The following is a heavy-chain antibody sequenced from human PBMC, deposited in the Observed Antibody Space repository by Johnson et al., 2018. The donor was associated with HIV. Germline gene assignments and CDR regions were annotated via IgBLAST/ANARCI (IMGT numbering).Heavy chain of an antibody. J-gene: IGHJ3*02. D-gene: IGHD2-2*03. CDR3: ASDHGYCRSNSCYGDDAFDI. CDR1: GFTVSSNY. Sequence: QVQLVESGGGLVQPGGSLRLSCAASGFTVSSNYMSWVRQAPGKGLEWVAVISYDGSNKYYADSVKGRFTISRDNAKNSMYLQMNSLRAEDTAVYYCASDHGYCRSNSCYGDDAFDIWGQGTMVTVSS. V-gene: IGHV3-30*03. CDR2: ISYDGSNK.